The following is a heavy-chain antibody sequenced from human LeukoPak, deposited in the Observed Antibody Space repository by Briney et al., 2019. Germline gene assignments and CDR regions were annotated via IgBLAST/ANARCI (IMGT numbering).Heavy chain of an antibody. J-gene: IGHJ4*02. D-gene: IGHD1-26*01. V-gene: IGHV4-4*07. CDR2: MYASGDF. CDR1: GGSIGIYY. CDR3: ARGWAPRGQKSCFDY. Sequence: SETLSLTCTVSGGSIGIYYWTWIRQSAGKALEGLGRMYASGDFNYNPFLKSLVTMSVDTSKNQFSLNLNSVTAADTAVYYCARGWAPRGQKSCFDYWGRGTLVTVSS.